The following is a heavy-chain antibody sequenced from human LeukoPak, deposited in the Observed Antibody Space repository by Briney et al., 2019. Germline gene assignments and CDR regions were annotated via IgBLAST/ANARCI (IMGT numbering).Heavy chain of an antibody. CDR3: ARDQRYDSSGYHDY. D-gene: IGHD3-22*01. CDR1: GYTFTSSG. CDR2: ISAYNGNT. Sequence: GASVKVSCKASGYTFTSSGISWVRQAPGQGLEWMGWISAYNGNTNYAQKFQGRVTMTTDTSTSTAYMELRSLRSDDTAVYYCARDQRYDSSGYHDYWGQGTLVTVSS. J-gene: IGHJ4*02. V-gene: IGHV1-18*01.